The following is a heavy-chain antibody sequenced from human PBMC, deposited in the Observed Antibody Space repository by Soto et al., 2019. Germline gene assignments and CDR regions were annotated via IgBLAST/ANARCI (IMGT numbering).Heavy chain of an antibody. CDR3: ARGRGRVAAAGTGGFGDY. D-gene: IGHD6-13*01. Sequence: SETLSLTCAVYGGSFSGYYWSWIRQPPGKGLEWIGEINHSGSTNYNPSLKSRVTISVDTSKNQFSLKLSSVTAADTAVYYCARGRGRVAAAGTGGFGDYWGQGTLVTVSS. V-gene: IGHV4-34*01. CDR2: INHSGST. CDR1: GGSFSGYY. J-gene: IGHJ4*02.